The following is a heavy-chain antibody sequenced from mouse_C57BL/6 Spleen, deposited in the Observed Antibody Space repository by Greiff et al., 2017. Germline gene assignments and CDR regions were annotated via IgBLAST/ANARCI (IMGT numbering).Heavy chain of an antibody. CDR3: ASETTVDGDC. CDR1: GFNFTDHS. Sequence: QVQLQQSDAELVKPGASVKLSCTASGFNFTDHSIHWVKQRPEQGLEWIGYIYPRDGSTNYNEKFKGKATLTADKASSTAYMQLNSLTSEDSAVYFCASETTVDGDCWGQGTTLTVSS. D-gene: IGHD1-1*01. V-gene: IGHV1-78*01. CDR2: IYPRDGST. J-gene: IGHJ2*01.